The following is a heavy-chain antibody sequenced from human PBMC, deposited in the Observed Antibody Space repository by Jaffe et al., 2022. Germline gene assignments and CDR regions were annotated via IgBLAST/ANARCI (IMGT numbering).Heavy chain of an antibody. V-gene: IGHV3-7*05. CDR2: IKQDGSEK. D-gene: IGHD6-13*01. CDR3: ARDTPGIAAAGTGLLGN. Sequence: EVQLVESGGGLVQPGGSLRLSCAASGFTFSSYWMSWVRQAPGKGLEWVANIKQDGSEKYYVDSVKGRFTISRDNAKNSLYLQMNSLRAEDTAVYYCARDTPGIAAAGTGLLGNWGQGTLVTVSS. J-gene: IGHJ4*02. CDR1: GFTFSSYW.